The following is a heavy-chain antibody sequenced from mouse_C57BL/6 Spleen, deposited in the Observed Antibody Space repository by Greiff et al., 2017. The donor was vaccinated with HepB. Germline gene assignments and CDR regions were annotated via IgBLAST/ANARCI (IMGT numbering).Heavy chain of an antibody. CDR3: ARSKKIVATYFDY. CDR2: TNPTNGRT. CDR1: GYTFTSYW. J-gene: IGHJ2*01. Sequence: VQLQQSGAELVKAGASVKMSCKASGYTFTSYWMHWVKQRLGQGLEWFAETNPTNGRTYYNEKFKSKATLTVDKSASTAYMLLSVTTFEEAAVYYCARSKKIVATYFDYWGQGTTLTVSS. D-gene: IGHD1-1*01. V-gene: IGHV1S81*02.